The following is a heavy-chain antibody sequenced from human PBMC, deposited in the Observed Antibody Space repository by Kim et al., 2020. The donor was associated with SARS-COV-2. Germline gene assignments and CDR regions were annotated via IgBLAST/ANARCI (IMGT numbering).Heavy chain of an antibody. D-gene: IGHD5-18*01. CDR2: IYPGDSDT. CDR1: GYSFTSYW. V-gene: IGHV5-51*01. J-gene: IGHJ6*02. CDR3: ARSWVDTAMDSYYYYYGMDV. Sequence: GESLKISCKGSGYSFTSYWIGWVRQMPGKGLEWMGIIYPGDSDTRYSPSFQGQVTISADKSISTAYLQWSSLKASDTAMYYCARSWVDTAMDSYYYYYGMDVWGQGTTVTVSS.